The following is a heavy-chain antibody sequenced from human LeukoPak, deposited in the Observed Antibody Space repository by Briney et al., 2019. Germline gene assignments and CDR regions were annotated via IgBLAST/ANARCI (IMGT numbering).Heavy chain of an antibody. D-gene: IGHD2-21*02. Sequence: SETLSLTCTVSGGSISSYYWSWIRQPPGKGLGWIGYVYYSGSTNYNPSLKSRVTISVDTSKNQFSLKLSSVTAADTAVYYCARITKNCGGDCYMFDYWGQGTLVTVSS. CDR2: VYYSGST. CDR1: GGSISSYY. J-gene: IGHJ4*02. CDR3: ARITKNCGGDCYMFDY. V-gene: IGHV4-59*01.